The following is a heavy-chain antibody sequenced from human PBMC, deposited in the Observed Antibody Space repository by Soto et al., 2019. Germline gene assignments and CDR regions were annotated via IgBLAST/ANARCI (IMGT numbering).Heavy chain of an antibody. J-gene: IGHJ4*02. V-gene: IGHV4-34*01. D-gene: IGHD5-12*01. Sequence: PSETLSLTCAVYGWSFCDYYWTWIRQPPGKGLEWIGEINHRGRTNHNPSLKSRVTISVDTSKNQFSLKLSSVTAADTAVYYCAREWLRNVDYWGQGIMVTVSS. CDR2: INHRGRT. CDR1: GWSFCDYY. CDR3: AREWLRNVDY.